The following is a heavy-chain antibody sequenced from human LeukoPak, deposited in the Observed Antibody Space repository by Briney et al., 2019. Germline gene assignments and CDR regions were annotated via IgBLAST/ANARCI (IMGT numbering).Heavy chain of an antibody. CDR3: TNSDDYGDY. Sequence: GGSLRLSCAASGFIFGDYTMHWVRQAPGKGLEWVAAIAFDDTDRYYIDSVKGRFTISRDDSKNTLYLHMTSLRAEDTAVYYCTNSDDYGDYWGQGTLVTVSS. CDR2: IAFDDTDR. J-gene: IGHJ4*02. V-gene: IGHV3-30*04. CDR1: GFIFGDYT.